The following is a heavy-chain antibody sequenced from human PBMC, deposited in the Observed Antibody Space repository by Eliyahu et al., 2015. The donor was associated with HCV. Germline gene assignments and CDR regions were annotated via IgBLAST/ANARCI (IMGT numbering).Heavy chain of an antibody. V-gene: IGHV1-69*01. CDR1: GGTFNSHS. J-gene: IGHJ5*02. Sequence: QVQLVQSGAEVKRPGSSVKVSCKASGGTFNSHSISWVRQAPGQGLEWLGGIIPVFGTANYAQKFQGRVTITADESTNTAYMEVSSLRSEDTALYYCALEGGSSGPRWFDPWGQGTLVTVSS. D-gene: IGHD6-19*01. CDR2: IIPVFGTA. CDR3: ALEGGSSGPRWFDP.